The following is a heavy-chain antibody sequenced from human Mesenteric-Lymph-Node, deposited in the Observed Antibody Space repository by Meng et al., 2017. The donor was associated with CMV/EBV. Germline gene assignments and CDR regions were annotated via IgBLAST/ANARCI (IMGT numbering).Heavy chain of an antibody. Sequence: GSFSGYYWSWIRQTPGKGLEWIGENNHSGSNNYNPSLKSRVTISVDTSKNQFSLKLSSVTAADTAVYYCARIHSQGVSGSGSGWFDPWGQGTLVTVSS. D-gene: IGHD3-10*01. V-gene: IGHV4-34*01. CDR2: NNHSGSN. J-gene: IGHJ5*02. CDR1: GSFSGYY. CDR3: ARIHSQGVSGSGSGWFDP.